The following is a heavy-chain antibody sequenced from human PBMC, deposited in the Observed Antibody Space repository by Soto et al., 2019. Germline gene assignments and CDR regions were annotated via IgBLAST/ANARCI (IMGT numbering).Heavy chain of an antibody. Sequence: PSETLSLTCTVSGGSVSSGSYYWSWIRQPPGKGLEWIGYIYYSGSTNYNPSLKSRVTISVDTSKNQFSLKLSSVTAADTAVYYCARARITTYYFDYWGQGTLVTVS. D-gene: IGHD3-10*01. V-gene: IGHV4-61*01. CDR2: IYYSGST. J-gene: IGHJ4*02. CDR3: ARARITTYYFDY. CDR1: GGSVSSGSYY.